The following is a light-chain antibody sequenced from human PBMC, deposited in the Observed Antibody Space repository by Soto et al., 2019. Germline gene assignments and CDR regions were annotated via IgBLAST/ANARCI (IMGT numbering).Light chain of an antibody. V-gene: IGKV2D-29*02. CDR1: QSRLRRDGETF. J-gene: IGKJ5*01. CDR2: EVS. CDR3: MQRTHLPPT. Sequence: VLTQIPVSLSATPGQPAPIACKSNQSRLRRDGETFHLGYHQKTGQSPQLLIYEVSTRVSGVPDRFSGGGAGTDFTLEISRVEADDVGIYYCMQRTHLPPTFGQGTRLEIK.